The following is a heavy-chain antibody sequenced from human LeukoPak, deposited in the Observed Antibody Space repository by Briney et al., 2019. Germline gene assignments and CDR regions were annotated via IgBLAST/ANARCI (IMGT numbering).Heavy chain of an antibody. J-gene: IGHJ4*02. CDR3: ARDGYY. Sequence: SETLSLTCSVSGDSISKYYWSWIRQPAGKGLEWIGRVYSSGSSNYNPSLKSRVTMSVDTSKNQISLKLSSVTAADTAVYYCARDGYYWGQGTLSPSPQ. CDR2: VYSSGSS. CDR1: GDSISKYY. D-gene: IGHD3-10*01. V-gene: IGHV4-4*07.